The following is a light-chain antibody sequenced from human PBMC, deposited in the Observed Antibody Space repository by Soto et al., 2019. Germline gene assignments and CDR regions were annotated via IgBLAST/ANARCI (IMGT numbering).Light chain of an antibody. V-gene: IGKV3-11*01. CDR3: QQRSSWPS. J-gene: IGKJ3*01. CDR2: DAF. Sequence: EIVLTQSPVILSLSPGDRATLSCRASQSVSRFIAWYQQKPGQAPRLLIYDAFNRASGIPARFSGSGSRTDFTLTISSLEPEDFAVYYCQQRSSWPSFGPGTKVDVK. CDR1: QSVSRF.